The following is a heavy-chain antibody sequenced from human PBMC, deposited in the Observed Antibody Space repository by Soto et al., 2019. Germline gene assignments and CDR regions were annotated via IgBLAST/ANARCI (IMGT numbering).Heavy chain of an antibody. D-gene: IGHD6-13*01. V-gene: IGHV3-23*01. Sequence: EVQLLESGGGLVQPGGSLRLSCAASGFTFSSHAMSWVRQAPGKGLEWVSAISGSGGSTYYADSVKGQFTISRDNSKNTLYLQMNSLRAEVTAVYYCAKASGSSWYYYFDYWGQGTLVTVSS. CDR1: GFTFSSHA. CDR3: AKASGSSWYYYFDY. CDR2: ISGSGGST. J-gene: IGHJ4*02.